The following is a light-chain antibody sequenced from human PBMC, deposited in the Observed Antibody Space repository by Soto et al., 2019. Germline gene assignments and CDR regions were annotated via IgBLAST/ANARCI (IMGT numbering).Light chain of an antibody. Sequence: SYELTQPPSVSVSPGQTASITCSGDKLGDKYACWYQQKPGQSPVLVIYQDSKRPSGIPERFSGSNSGNTATLTISGTQAMDEADYYCLAWDSSIPYVFGTGTKLTVL. J-gene: IGLJ1*01. CDR3: LAWDSSIPYV. CDR2: QDS. CDR1: KLGDKY. V-gene: IGLV3-1*01.